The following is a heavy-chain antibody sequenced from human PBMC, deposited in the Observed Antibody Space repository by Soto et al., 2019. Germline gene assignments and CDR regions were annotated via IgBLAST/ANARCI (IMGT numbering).Heavy chain of an antibody. CDR1: GLTFSNAW. Sequence: ESGGGLVKPGGSLRLSCVVSGLTFSNAWMNWVRQAPGKGLEWVGRIRSKTDGATTDYAAPVRGRFSLSRDDSKNTIYLQMNSLKIDDTAVNYCASVSLGYYEYWSGTRLDVWGQGTTVTVSS. J-gene: IGHJ6*02. CDR2: IRSKTDGATT. CDR3: ASVSLGYYEYWSGTRLDV. V-gene: IGHV3-15*01. D-gene: IGHD3-3*01.